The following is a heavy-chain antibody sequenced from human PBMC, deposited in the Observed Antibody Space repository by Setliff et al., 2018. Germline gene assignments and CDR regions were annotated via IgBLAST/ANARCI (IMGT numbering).Heavy chain of an antibody. CDR2: IYSSGRT. CDR1: GGSFSGYY. CDR3: ARAPPNRYSGSYEYFYMDV. V-gene: IGHV4-4*08. Sequence: PSETLSLTCAVYGGSFSGYYWSWIRQPPGKGLEWIGYIYSSGRTNYNPSLKSRVTLSVDTSNNQFSLKVSSVTAADTAVYYCARAPPNRYSGSYEYFYMDVWGKGTTVTVSS. J-gene: IGHJ6*03. D-gene: IGHD1-26*01.